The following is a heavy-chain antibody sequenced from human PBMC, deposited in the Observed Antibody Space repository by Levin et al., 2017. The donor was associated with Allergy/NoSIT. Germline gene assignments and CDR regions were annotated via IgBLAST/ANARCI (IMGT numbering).Heavy chain of an antibody. Sequence: GESLKISCAASGFTFSSYWMHWVRQAPGKGLVWVSRINSDGSSTSYADSVKGRFTISRDNAKNTLYLQMNSLRAEDTAVYYCARDGTYQLLSYYYYYYMDVWGKGTTVTVSS. CDR2: INSDGSST. CDR3: ARDGTYQLLSYYYYYYMDV. CDR1: GFTFSSYW. V-gene: IGHV3-74*01. J-gene: IGHJ6*03. D-gene: IGHD2-2*01.